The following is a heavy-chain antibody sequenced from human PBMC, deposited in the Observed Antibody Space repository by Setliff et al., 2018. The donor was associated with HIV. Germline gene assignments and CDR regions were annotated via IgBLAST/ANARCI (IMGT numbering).Heavy chain of an antibody. CDR3: ARGRKRDGYNFYYYYMDV. V-gene: IGHV4-59*12. CDR2: IYYSGST. CDR1: GGSISSYY. Sequence: SETLSLTCTVSGGSISSYYWSWIRQPPGKGLEWIGYIYYSGSTNYNPSLKSRVTISVDTSKNQFSLKLSSVTAADTAVYYCARGRKRDGYNFYYYYMDVWDKGTTVTVS. D-gene: IGHD5-12*01. J-gene: IGHJ6*03.